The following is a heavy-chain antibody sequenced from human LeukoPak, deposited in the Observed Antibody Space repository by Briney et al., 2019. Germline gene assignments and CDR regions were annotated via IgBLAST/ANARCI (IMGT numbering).Heavy chain of an antibody. V-gene: IGHV3-48*01. CDR2: ISSSSSTI. J-gene: IGHJ4*02. Sequence: GGSLRLSCAASGFTFSSYAMSWVRQAPGKGPEWVSYISSSSSTIYYADSVKGRFTISRDNAKNSLFLQMNSLRAEDTAVYYCARGDCSGGSCYLSLTTIDYWGQGTLVTVSS. D-gene: IGHD2-15*01. CDR1: GFTFSSYA. CDR3: ARGDCSGGSCYLSLTTIDY.